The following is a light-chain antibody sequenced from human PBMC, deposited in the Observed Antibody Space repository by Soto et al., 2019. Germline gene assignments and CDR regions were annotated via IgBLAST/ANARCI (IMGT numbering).Light chain of an antibody. CDR2: DAS. CDR1: QSVSTY. CDR3: QQRSNWPPV. V-gene: IGKV3-11*01. Sequence: EIVLTQSPATLSLSPGERTTLYCRASQSVSTYVTYLAWYQQKPGQAPRLLIYDASNRTTGIPARFSGSGSGTDVPLTISNLEPEDSPGYYCQQRSNWPPVFGGGTKGEIK. J-gene: IGKJ4*01.